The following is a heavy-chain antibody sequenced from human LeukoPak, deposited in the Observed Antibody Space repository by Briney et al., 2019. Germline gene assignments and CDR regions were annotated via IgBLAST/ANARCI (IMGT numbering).Heavy chain of an antibody. Sequence: SETRSLTCTVAGGSIGSYYWSWIRQPPGKGLEWIGYIYYSGSTNYNPSLKSRVTISVDTSKNQFSLKLSSVTAADTAVYYCARLPRVKVATEDYYYGMDVWGQGTTVTVSS. CDR2: IYYSGST. CDR1: GGSIGSYY. J-gene: IGHJ6*02. V-gene: IGHV4-59*08. CDR3: ARLPRVKVATEDYYYGMDV. D-gene: IGHD5-12*01.